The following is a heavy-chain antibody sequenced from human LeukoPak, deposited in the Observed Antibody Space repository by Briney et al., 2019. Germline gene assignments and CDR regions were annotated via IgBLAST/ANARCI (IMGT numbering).Heavy chain of an antibody. D-gene: IGHD3-3*01. J-gene: IGHJ4*02. CDR1: GYTFTSYD. CDR2: INPNSGGT. Sequence: ASVKVSCMASGYTFTSYDINWVRQAPGQGLEWMGWINPNSGGTNYAQKFQGRVTMTRDTSISTAYMELSRLRSDDTAVYYCARAFFTRADYWGQGTLVTVSS. CDR3: ARAFFTRADY. V-gene: IGHV1-2*02.